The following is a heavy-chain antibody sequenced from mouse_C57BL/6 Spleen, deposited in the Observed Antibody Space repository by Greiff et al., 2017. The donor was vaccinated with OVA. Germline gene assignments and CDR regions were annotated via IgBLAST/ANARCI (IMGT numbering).Heavy chain of an antibody. CDR2: ISSGSSTI. J-gene: IGHJ4*01. Sequence: EVKLVESGGGLVKPGGSLKLSCAASGFTFSDYGMHWVRQAPEKGLEWVAYISSGSSTIYYADTVKGRFTISSDNAKNTLVLQMTSLRSEDAAMDYCARVDLLFAMDYWGQGTSVTVSS. D-gene: IGHD2-10*01. V-gene: IGHV5-17*01. CDR1: GFTFSDYG. CDR3: ARVDLLFAMDY.